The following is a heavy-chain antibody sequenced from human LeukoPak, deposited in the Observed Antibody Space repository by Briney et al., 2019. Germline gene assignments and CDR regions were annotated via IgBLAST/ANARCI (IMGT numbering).Heavy chain of an antibody. J-gene: IGHJ1*01. Sequence: PGGSLRLSCAAYGFTFSSYSMNWVRQAPGKGLEWVSFISTSSSYIYYADSVKGRFTISRDNAKNSLYLEMNSLRAEDTAVYYCANDDSSGYYFVLADHLYFQHWGQGTLVTVS. CDR3: ANDDSSGYYFVLADHLYFQH. CDR2: ISTSSSYI. D-gene: IGHD3-22*01. V-gene: IGHV3-21*01. CDR1: GFTFSSYS.